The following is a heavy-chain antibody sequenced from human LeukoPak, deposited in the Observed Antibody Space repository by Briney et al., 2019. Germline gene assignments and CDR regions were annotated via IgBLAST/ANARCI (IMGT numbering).Heavy chain of an antibody. CDR1: GGSISSYY. V-gene: IGHV4-59*01. CDR2: IYYSGST. Sequence: PSETLSLTCSVSGGSISSYYWSWIRQPPGKGLEWIGYIYYSGSTNYNPSLKSRVTISVDTSKNQFSLKLSSVTAADTAVYYCARVKNWFDPWGQGTLVTVSS. J-gene: IGHJ5*02. CDR3: ARVKNWFDP.